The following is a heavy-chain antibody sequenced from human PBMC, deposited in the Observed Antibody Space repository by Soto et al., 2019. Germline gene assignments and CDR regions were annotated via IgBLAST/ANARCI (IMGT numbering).Heavy chain of an antibody. Sequence: GESLKISCAASGFTFSSYAMHWVRQAPGKGLEWVAVISYDGSNKYYADSVKGRFTISRDNSKNTLYLQMNSLRAEDTAVYYCARDPVPAAVLYYYYGMDVWGQGTTVTVSS. J-gene: IGHJ6*02. D-gene: IGHD2-2*01. V-gene: IGHV3-30-3*01. CDR2: ISYDGSNK. CDR1: GFTFSSYA. CDR3: ARDPVPAAVLYYYYGMDV.